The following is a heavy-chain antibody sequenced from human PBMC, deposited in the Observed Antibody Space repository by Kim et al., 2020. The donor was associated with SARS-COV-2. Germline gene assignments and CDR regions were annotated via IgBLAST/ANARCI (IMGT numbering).Heavy chain of an antibody. D-gene: IGHD2-21*02. CDR3: ARNMWADVVTAVDV. CDR2: ISWNSGII. CDR1: GFTFADYA. Sequence: GGSLRLSCEVSGFTFADYAMHWVRQAPGKGLEWVSGISWNSGIIGYADSVKGRFTISRDNAKRSLYLQMNSLRGEDTALYFCARNMWADVVTAVDVWGKGTTVIVSS. V-gene: IGHV3-9*01. J-gene: IGHJ6*04.